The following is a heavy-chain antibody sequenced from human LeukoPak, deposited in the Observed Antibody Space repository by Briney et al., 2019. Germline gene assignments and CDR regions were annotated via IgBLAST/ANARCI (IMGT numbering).Heavy chain of an antibody. CDR3: AKEMYAYYYDSSGSAAFDI. Sequence: GGSLRLSCAASGFTFSSYSMNWVRQAPGKGLEWVSYISSSSSTIYYADSVKGRFTISRDNSKNTLYLQMNSLRAEDTAVYYCAKEMYAYYYDSSGSAAFDIWGQGTMVTVSS. CDR1: GFTFSSYS. CDR2: ISSSSSTI. D-gene: IGHD3-22*01. J-gene: IGHJ3*02. V-gene: IGHV3-48*01.